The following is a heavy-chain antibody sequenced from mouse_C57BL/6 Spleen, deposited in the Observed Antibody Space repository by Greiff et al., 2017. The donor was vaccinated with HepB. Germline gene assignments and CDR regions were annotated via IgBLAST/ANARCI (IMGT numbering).Heavy chain of an antibody. CDR3: PTAQATVYYFDY. V-gene: IGHV1-15*01. J-gene: IGHJ2*01. D-gene: IGHD3-2*02. CDR2: IDPETGGT. CDR1: GYTFTDYE. Sequence: VQLQQSGAELVRPGASVTLSCKASGYTFTDYEMHWVKQTPVHGLEWIGAIDPETGGTAYNQKFKGKAILTADKSSSTAYMELRSLTSEDSAVYYCPTAQATVYYFDYWGQGTTLTVSS.